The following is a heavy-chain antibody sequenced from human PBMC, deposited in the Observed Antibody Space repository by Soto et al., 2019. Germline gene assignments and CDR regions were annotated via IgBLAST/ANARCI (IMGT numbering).Heavy chain of an antibody. V-gene: IGHV5-51*01. CDR2: IYPGDSDT. D-gene: IGHD6-13*01. Sequence: GESLKISCKGSGYSFTSYWIGWVRQMPGKGLEWMGIIYPGDSDTRYSPSFQGQVTISADKSISTAYLQWSSLKASDTAMYYCARGLAAAGRGAYNWFDPWGQGTLVTVSS. CDR3: ARGLAAAGRGAYNWFDP. J-gene: IGHJ5*02. CDR1: GYSFTSYW.